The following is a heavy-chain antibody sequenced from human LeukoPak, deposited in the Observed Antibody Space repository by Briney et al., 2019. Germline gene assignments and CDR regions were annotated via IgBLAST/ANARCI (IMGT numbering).Heavy chain of an antibody. Sequence: SETLSLTCAVYGGSFSGYYWSWIRQPPGKGLEWIGEINHSGSTNYNPSLKSRVTIPVDTSKNQFSLKLSSVTAADTAVYYCARGTGTEFDYWGQGTLVTVSS. J-gene: IGHJ4*02. V-gene: IGHV4-34*01. CDR3: ARGTGTEFDY. CDR1: GGSFSGYY. D-gene: IGHD1-1*01. CDR2: INHSGST.